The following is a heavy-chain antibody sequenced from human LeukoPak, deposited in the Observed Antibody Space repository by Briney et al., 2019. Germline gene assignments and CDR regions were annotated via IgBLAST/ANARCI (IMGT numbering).Heavy chain of an antibody. CDR1: GYSISSGYS. Sequence: SETLSLTCSVSGYSISSGYSWGWIRQPPGKGLEWIGNIYHGGSTYYNSSLKSRVTMSVDTSKNQFSLQLSSVTAADTAVYYCARYSSSGKGDYWGQGTLVTVSS. J-gene: IGHJ4*02. CDR3: ARYSSSGKGDY. V-gene: IGHV4-38-2*01. D-gene: IGHD6-13*01. CDR2: IYHGGST.